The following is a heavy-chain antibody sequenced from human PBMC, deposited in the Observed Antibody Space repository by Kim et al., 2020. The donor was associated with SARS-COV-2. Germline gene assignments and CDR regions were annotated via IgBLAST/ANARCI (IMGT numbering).Heavy chain of an antibody. CDR2: IYTSGST. CDR1: GGSISSGSYY. Sequence: SETLSLTCTVSGGSISSGSYYWSWIRQPAGKGLEWIGRIYTSGSTNYNPSLKSRVTISVDTSKNQFSLKLSSVTAADTAVYYCAREGKEYYDSSGYYRTYYYYGMDVWGQGTTVTVSS. V-gene: IGHV4-61*02. CDR3: AREGKEYYDSSGYYRTYYYYGMDV. J-gene: IGHJ6*02. D-gene: IGHD3-22*01.